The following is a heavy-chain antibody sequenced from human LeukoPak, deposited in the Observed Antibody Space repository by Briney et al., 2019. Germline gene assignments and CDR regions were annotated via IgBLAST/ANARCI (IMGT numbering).Heavy chain of an antibody. CDR1: NGYISSYY. V-gene: IGHV4-59*08. CDR2: ISDSGNT. CDR3: ARSRLQYFDS. D-gene: IGHD4-4*01. J-gene: IGHJ4*02. Sequence: SETLSLTCTVSNGYISSYYWSWIRQPPGGGLEWIGYISDSGNTNYNPSLNGRLTISLDTSRNQFSLRLNSVTAADTAVYYCARSRLQYFDSWGQGSLVTVSS.